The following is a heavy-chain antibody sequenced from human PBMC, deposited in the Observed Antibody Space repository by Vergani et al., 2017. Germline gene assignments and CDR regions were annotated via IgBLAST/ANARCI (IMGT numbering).Heavy chain of an antibody. V-gene: IGHV4-59*12. CDR1: GGSISSYY. J-gene: IGHJ4*02. D-gene: IGHD3-3*01. CDR2: IYYSGST. CDR3: ARAGYDFWSGYSRPGYFDY. Sequence: QVQLQESGPGLVKPSQTLSLTCTVSGGSISSYYWSWIRQPPGKGLEWIGYIYYSGSTYYNPSLKSRVTISVDTSKNQFSLKLSSVTAADTAVYYCARAGYDFWSGYSRPGYFDYWGQGTLVTVSS.